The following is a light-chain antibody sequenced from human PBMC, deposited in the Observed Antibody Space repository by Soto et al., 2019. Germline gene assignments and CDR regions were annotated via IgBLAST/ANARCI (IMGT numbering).Light chain of an antibody. CDR3: SSHTGGSTRV. J-gene: IGLJ1*01. CDR1: SSSVGGYDY. Sequence: QSVLTHPASVAGSPGQSIAISCTGTSSSVGGYDYVSWHQQQPDKAPKLMIYAVTKRPSGVSNRFSGSKSGNTASLHISGLQSEDEADHYCSSHTGGSTRVFGTGTKVTVL. V-gene: IGLV2-14*01. CDR2: AVT.